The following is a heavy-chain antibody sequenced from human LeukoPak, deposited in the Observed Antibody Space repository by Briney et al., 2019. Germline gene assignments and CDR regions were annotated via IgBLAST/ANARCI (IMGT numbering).Heavy chain of an antibody. J-gene: IGHJ4*02. CDR1: GGSISSYY. D-gene: IGHD3-9*01. CDR2: IYNSGST. V-gene: IGHV4-59*01. CDR3: ARAAYYDIFPDY. Sequence: PSETLSLTCTVSGGSISSYYWSWIRQPAGKGLEWIGYIYNSGSTNYNPSLKSRVTISLDTSKNQFSLKLSSVTAADTAVYYCARAAYYDIFPDYWGQGTLVTVSS.